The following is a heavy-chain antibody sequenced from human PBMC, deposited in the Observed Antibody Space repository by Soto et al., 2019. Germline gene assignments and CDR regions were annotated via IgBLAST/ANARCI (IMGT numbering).Heavy chain of an antibody. D-gene: IGHD5-18*01. J-gene: IGHJ4*02. V-gene: IGHV2-70*11. CDR2: IDWDDDK. Sequence: SGPTLVNPTQTLTLTFTFSGFSLSTREMCVSWIRQPPGKALEWLARIDWDDDKYYSTSLKTRLTISKDTSKSQVVFIMTNMDPVDTATYYCARCRGYRYGFDYWGQGTLVTVSS. CDR3: ARCRGYRYGFDY. CDR1: GFSLSTREMC.